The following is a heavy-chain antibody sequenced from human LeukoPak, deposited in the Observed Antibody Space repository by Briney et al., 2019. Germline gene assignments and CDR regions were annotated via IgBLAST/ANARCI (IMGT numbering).Heavy chain of an antibody. Sequence: GESLKISCKGSGYSFTSYWIGWVRQMPGKGLEWMGIIYPGDSDTRYSPSFQGQVTISADKSISTAYLRWSSLKASDTAMYYCARRRDCSSTSCYWGLYGMDVWGQGTTVTVSS. V-gene: IGHV5-51*01. CDR1: GYSFTSYW. CDR3: ARRRDCSSTSCYWGLYGMDV. J-gene: IGHJ6*02. CDR2: IYPGDSDT. D-gene: IGHD2-2*01.